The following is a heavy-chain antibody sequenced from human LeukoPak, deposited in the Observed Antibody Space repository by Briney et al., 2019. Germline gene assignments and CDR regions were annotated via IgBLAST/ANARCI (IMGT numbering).Heavy chain of an antibody. CDR1: GSTFSSYG. CDR2: IRYDGSNK. D-gene: IGHD2-8*01. CDR3: ARGPTNGQAFDY. Sequence: PGGSLRLSCAASGSTFSSYGMHWVRQAPGKGLEWVAFIRYDGSNKYYADSVKGRFTISRDNAKNSLYLQMDSLRAEDTAVYYCARGPTNGQAFDYWGQGTLVTVSS. J-gene: IGHJ4*02. V-gene: IGHV3-30*02.